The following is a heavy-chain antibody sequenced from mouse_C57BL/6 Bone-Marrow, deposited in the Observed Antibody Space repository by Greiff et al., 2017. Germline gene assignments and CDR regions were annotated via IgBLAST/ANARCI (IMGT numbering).Heavy chain of an antibody. CDR3: SLNYYGSAGYFDV. CDR2: IRSKSNNYAT. D-gene: IGHD1-1*01. CDR1: GFSFNTYA. Sequence: EVKVVESGGGLVQPKGSLKLSCAASGFSFNTYAMNWVRQAPGKGLEWVARIRSKSNNYATYYADSVKDRFTISRDDSESMLYLQMNNLKTEDTAMYYCSLNYYGSAGYFDVWGTGTTVTVSS. V-gene: IGHV10-1*01. J-gene: IGHJ1*03.